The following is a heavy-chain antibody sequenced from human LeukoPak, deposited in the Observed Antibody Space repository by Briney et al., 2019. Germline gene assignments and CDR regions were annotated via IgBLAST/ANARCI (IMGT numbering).Heavy chain of an antibody. J-gene: IGHJ3*02. CDR3: ARWSLVIITTTEPPRGAFDI. CDR1: GGSISSSRYY. D-gene: IGHD3-9*01. Sequence: SETLSLTCTVSGGSISSSRYYWSWIRQPPGKGLEWIGYIYYSGSTNYNPSLKSRVTISVDTSKNQFSLKLSSVTAADTAVYYCARWSLVIITTTEPPRGAFDIWGQGTMVTVSS. V-gene: IGHV4-61*05. CDR2: IYYSGST.